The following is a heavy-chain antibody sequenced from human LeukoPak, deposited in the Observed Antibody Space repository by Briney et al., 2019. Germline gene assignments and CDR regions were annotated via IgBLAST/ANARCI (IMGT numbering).Heavy chain of an antibody. CDR3: ASADSSWFYYFDY. CDR1: GYSFTSHY. CDR2: IIPIFGTA. D-gene: IGHD6-13*01. J-gene: IGHJ4*02. V-gene: IGHV1-69*06. Sequence: ASVKVSCKASGYSFTSHYMHWVRQAPGQGLEWMGGIIPIFGTANYAQKFQGRVTITADKSTSTAYMELSSLRSEDTAVYYCASADSSWFYYFDYWGQGTLVTVSS.